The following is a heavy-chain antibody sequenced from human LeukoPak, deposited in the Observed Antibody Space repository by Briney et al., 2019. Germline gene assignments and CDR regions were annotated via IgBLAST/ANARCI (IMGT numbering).Heavy chain of an antibody. CDR2: FNPNSGAT. CDR1: GYTFTDFY. J-gene: IGHJ4*02. V-gene: IGHV1-2*04. D-gene: IGHD4-17*01. CDR3: ARGGIVHGEYVTHGLNYFDS. Sequence: ASVRVSCKASGYTFTDFYIHWVRQAPGQGLEWMGWFNPNSGATNYARKFQGWVSMTRDTSVSTVHMELSRLTSDDTAVYFCARGGIVHGEYVTHGLNYFDSWGQGTLVTVSS.